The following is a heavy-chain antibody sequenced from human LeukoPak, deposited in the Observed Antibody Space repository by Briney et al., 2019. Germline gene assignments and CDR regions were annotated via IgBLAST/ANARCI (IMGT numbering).Heavy chain of an antibody. V-gene: IGHV4-4*07. Sequence: SETLSLTCTVSGGSISSYYWSWIRQPAGKGLEWIGRIYTSGSTNYNPSLKSRVTISVDTSKNQFSLKLSSVTAADTAVYYCARDDNRSLYDYVWGSYRYILGYYYMDVWGKGTTVTISS. CDR1: GGSISSYY. J-gene: IGHJ6*03. CDR2: IYTSGST. CDR3: ARDDNRSLYDYVWGSYRYILGYYYMDV. D-gene: IGHD3-16*02.